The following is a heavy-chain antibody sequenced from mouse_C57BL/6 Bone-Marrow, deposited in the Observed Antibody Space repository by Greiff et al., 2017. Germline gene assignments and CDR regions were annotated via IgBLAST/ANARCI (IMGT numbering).Heavy chain of an antibody. CDR1: GYAFSSYW. CDR2: IYPGDGDT. Sequence: QVQLQQSGAELVKPGASVKISCKASGYAFSSYWMNWVKQRPGKGLEWIGQIYPGDGDTNYNGKFKGKATLTADKSSSTAYMQLSSLTSEDSAVYFCARWGYYGSSSNWYFDVWGTGTTVTVSS. V-gene: IGHV1-80*01. CDR3: ARWGYYGSSSNWYFDV. J-gene: IGHJ1*03. D-gene: IGHD1-1*01.